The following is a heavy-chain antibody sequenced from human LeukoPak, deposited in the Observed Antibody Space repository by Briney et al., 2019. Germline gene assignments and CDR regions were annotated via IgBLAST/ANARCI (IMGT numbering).Heavy chain of an antibody. CDR1: GFTFSSYA. CDR3: ARSAAMALGDFDY. CDR2: ISYDGSNK. V-gene: IGHV3-30-3*01. Sequence: GGSLRLSCAASGFTFSSYAMHWVRQAPGKGLEWVAVISYDGSNKYYADSVKGRFTISRDNAKNSLYLQMNSLRAEDTAVYYCARSAAMALGDFDYWGQGTLVTVSS. J-gene: IGHJ4*02. D-gene: IGHD5-18*01.